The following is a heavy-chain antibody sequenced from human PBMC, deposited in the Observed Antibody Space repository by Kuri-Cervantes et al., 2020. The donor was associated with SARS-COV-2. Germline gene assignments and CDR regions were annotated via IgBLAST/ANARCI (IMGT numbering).Heavy chain of an antibody. D-gene: IGHD5-24*01. CDR2: ISSSSSTI. Sequence: LSLTCAASGFTFSTYSMNWVRQAPGKGLEWLSYISSSSSTIYYADSVKGRFTISRDNSKNTLYLQMNSLRAEDTAVYYCARDPHNYWGQGTLVTVSS. J-gene: IGHJ4*02. CDR3: ARDPHNY. V-gene: IGHV3-48*01. CDR1: GFTFSTYS.